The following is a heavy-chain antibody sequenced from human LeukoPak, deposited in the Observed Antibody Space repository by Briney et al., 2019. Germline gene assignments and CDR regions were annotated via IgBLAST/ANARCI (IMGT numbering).Heavy chain of an antibody. J-gene: IGHJ4*02. CDR2: ISSSSSTI. CDR3: ARESLSVIVAFDY. CDR1: GFTFSSYS. Sequence: GGSLRLSCAASGFTFSSYSMTWVRQAPGKRLEWVSYISSSSSTIYYADSVKGRFTISRDNVKNSMYLQMNSLRDEDTAVYYCARESLSVIVAFDYWGQGTLVTVSS. V-gene: IGHV3-48*02. D-gene: IGHD2-21*01.